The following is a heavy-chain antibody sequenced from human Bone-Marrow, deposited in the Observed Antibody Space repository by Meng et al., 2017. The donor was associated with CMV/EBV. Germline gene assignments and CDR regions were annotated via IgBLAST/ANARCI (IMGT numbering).Heavy chain of an antibody. CDR2: INPNSGGT. V-gene: IGHV1-2*02. CDR3: ARGRGSYDSAS. Sequence: ASVKVSCKASGYTLTGYYIHWVRQAPGQGLEWMGWINPNSGGTHYAQKFQGRVTVTRDTSISTAYLELSRLRSDDTAVYYCARGRGSYDSASWGQGTRVTGSS. CDR1: GYTLTGYY. D-gene: IGHD1-26*01. J-gene: IGHJ4*02.